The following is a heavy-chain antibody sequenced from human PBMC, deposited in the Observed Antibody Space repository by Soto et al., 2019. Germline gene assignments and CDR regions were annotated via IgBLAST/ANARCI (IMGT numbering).Heavy chain of an antibody. CDR3: ARTVVRGVIRGGGGFDP. CDR2: ISYDGRNE. CDR1: GFTFSNHA. D-gene: IGHD3-10*01. V-gene: IGHV3-30*04. J-gene: IGHJ5*02. Sequence: QVQLVESGGGVVQPGRSLRLSCAASGFTFSNHAIHWLRQAPGKGLEWVAVISYDGRNEYYADSVKGRVTISRDNSKSTVLLQMSSLRTEDTAVYYCARTVVRGVIRGGGGFDPWGQGTLVTVSS.